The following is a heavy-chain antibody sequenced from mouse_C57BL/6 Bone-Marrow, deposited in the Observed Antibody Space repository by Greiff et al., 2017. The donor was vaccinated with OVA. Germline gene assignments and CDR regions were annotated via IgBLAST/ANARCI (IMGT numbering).Heavy chain of an antibody. CDR2: IYPRSGST. CDR3: ARSDGYYSWFAY. J-gene: IGHJ3*01. Sequence: VQLQESGAELARPGASVKLSCKASGYTFTSYGISWVKQRPGQGLEWIGEIYPRSGSTYYNEKFKGKATLTVDTSSSTAYMELRSLTSEDSAVYVCARSDGYYSWFAYWGQGTLVTVSA. D-gene: IGHD2-3*01. V-gene: IGHV1-81*01. CDR1: GYTFTSYG.